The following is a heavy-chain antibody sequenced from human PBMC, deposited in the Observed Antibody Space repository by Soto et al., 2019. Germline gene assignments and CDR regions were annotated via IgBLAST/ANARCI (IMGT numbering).Heavy chain of an antibody. V-gene: IGHV3-33*01. CDR3: ARDRSDCSSTSCHLFDY. Sequence: GGSLRLSCAASGFTFSSYGMHWVRQAPGKGLEWVAVIWYDGSNKYYADSVKGRFTISRDNSKNTLYLQMNSLRAEDTAVYYCARDRSDCSSTSCHLFDYWGQGTLVTVS. J-gene: IGHJ4*02. CDR2: IWYDGSNK. D-gene: IGHD2-2*01. CDR1: GFTFSSYG.